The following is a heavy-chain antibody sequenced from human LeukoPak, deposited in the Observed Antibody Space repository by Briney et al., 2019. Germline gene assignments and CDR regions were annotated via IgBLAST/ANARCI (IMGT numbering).Heavy chain of an antibody. V-gene: IGHV3-23*01. CDR2: ISGSGHYT. D-gene: IGHD2-15*01. Sequence: GGSLRLSCAASEFTFINYAMGWVRQAPGKGLEWVSFISGSGHYTKDAESVKGRFTISRDNSKNTLYLQMNSLRAEDTAVYYCAKSVVVAAHCGYWGQGTLVTVSS. CDR3: AKSVVVAAHCGY. J-gene: IGHJ4*02. CDR1: EFTFINYA.